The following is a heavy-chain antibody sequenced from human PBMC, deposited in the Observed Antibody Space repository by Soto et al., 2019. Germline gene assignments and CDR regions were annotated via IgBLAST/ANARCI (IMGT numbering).Heavy chain of an antibody. V-gene: IGHV2-5*02. J-gene: IGHJ4*02. CDR1: GFSLSTSGVG. CDR2: IYWDDDK. Sequence: QITLKESGPTLVKPTQTLTLTCTFSGFSLSTSGVGVGWIRQPPGKALEWLALIYWDDDKRYSPSLKSRLTHPKDNPKNQVVLNMTNIGPVDTATLYCAHSRPPVLDLGELSLGTNDYWGQGTLVTVSS. CDR3: AHSRPPVLDLGELSLGTNDY. D-gene: IGHD3-16*02.